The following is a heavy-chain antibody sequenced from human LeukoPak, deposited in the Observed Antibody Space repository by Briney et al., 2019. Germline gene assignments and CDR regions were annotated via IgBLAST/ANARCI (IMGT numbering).Heavy chain of an antibody. CDR1: GGSISSYY. V-gene: IGHV4-59*08. D-gene: IGHD6-19*01. CDR2: IYYSGST. Sequence: SETLSLTCTVPGGSISSYYWSWIRQPPGKGLEWIGYIYYSGSTNYNPSLKSRVTISVDTSKNQFSLKLSSVTAADTAVYYCARRISSGWYGYWGQGTLVTVSS. J-gene: IGHJ4*02. CDR3: ARRISSGWYGY.